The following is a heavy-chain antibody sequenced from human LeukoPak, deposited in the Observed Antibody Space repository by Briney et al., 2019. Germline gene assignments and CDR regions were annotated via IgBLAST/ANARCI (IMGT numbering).Heavy chain of an antibody. CDR3: ARDSRWALFDS. CDR1: GFTFSTYG. CDR2: IGGSGIRV. Sequence: GGTLRLSCAASGFTFSTYGINWVRQAPGKGLEWVSGIGGSGIRVYYADSVKGRFTISRDNSKNTVYLRLSSLTVEDTAVYYCARDSRWALFDSWGQGTLVTVSS. J-gene: IGHJ4*02. V-gene: IGHV3-23*01. D-gene: IGHD5-24*01.